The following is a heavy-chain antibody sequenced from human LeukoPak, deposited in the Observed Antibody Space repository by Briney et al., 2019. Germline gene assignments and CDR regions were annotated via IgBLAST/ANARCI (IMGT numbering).Heavy chain of an antibody. Sequence: ASVKVSCKASGYTFTSYDINWVRQATGQGLEWMGWINPNSGGTNYAQKFQGRVTMTRDTSISTAYMELSRLRSDDTAVYYCARGFNRYYSSTSCKGPCWFDPWGQGTLVTVSS. J-gene: IGHJ5*02. CDR1: GYTFTSYD. CDR3: ARGFNRYYSSTSCKGPCWFDP. D-gene: IGHD2-2*01. V-gene: IGHV1-2*02. CDR2: INPNSGGT.